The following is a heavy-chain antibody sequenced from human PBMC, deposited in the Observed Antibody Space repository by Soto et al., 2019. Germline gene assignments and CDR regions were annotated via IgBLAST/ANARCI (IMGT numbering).Heavy chain of an antibody. CDR3: ARVPYRGYCSSTSCYGGMDV. J-gene: IGHJ6*02. Sequence: WASVKVSCKASGYTFTSYDINWVRQATGQGLEWMGWMNPNSGNTGYAQKFQGRVTMTRNTSISTAYMELSSLRSEDTAVYYCARVPYRGYCSSTSCYGGMDVWGQGTTVTVSS. CDR1: GYTFTSYD. CDR2: MNPNSGNT. D-gene: IGHD2-2*03. V-gene: IGHV1-8*01.